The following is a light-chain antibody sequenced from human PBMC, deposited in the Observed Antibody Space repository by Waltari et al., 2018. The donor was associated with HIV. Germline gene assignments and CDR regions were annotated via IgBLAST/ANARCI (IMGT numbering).Light chain of an antibody. CDR3: QQYGSSPLFT. Sequence: EIVLTQSPGTLSLSPGERVILSCRASQSVGSNYLAWYQQRPGQAPRLLIYDASTRATGIPDRFSCSGSGTDFTLTISRLEPEDFAVYYCQQYGSSPLFTFGPGTKVDIK. CDR1: QSVGSNY. V-gene: IGKV3-20*01. CDR2: DAS. J-gene: IGKJ3*01.